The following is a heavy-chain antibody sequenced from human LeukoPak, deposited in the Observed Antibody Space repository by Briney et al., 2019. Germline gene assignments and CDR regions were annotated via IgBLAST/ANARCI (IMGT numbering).Heavy chain of an antibody. CDR3: VRDAGGY. CDR1: GLTLRTYA. V-gene: IGHV3-30-3*01. D-gene: IGHD1-14*01. Sequence: GRSLRLSCVASGLTLRTYAMHWVRQAPGKGLEWVAVTSSDGSKKFYSDSVKGQFTISRDNSKNTLYPQMNSLRTEDTGVYFCVRDAGGYWGQGTLVTVSP. CDR2: TSSDGSKK. J-gene: IGHJ4*02.